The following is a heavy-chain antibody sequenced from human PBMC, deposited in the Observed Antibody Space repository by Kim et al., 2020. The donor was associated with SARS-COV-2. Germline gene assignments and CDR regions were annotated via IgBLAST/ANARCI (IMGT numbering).Heavy chain of an antibody. J-gene: IGHJ3*02. CDR1: GGSFSGYY. CDR3: ARVGVVSAARRRAFDI. CDR2: INHSGST. V-gene: IGHV4-34*01. Sequence: SETLSLTCAVYGGSFSGYYWSWIRQPPGKGLEWIGEINHSGSTNYNPSLKSRVTISVDTSKNQFSLKLSSVTAADTAVYYCARVGVVSAARRRAFDIWGQGTMVTVSS. D-gene: IGHD2-2*01.